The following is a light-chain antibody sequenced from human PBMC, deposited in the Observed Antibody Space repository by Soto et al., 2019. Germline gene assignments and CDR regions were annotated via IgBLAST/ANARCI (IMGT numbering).Light chain of an antibody. CDR2: GAS. Sequence: EIVMTQSPATLSVSPGERATLSCRASQSVSNNLAWYQKKPGQAPRLLNYGASTRATGIPARFSGSGSGTEFILTISSLQSEDFVVYYRQQYNNWWTFGQGTMVEIK. CDR3: QQYNNWWT. CDR1: QSVSNN. V-gene: IGKV3-15*01. J-gene: IGKJ1*01.